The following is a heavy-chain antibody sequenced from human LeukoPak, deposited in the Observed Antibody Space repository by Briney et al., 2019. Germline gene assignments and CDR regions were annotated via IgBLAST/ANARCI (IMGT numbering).Heavy chain of an antibody. Sequence: PGRSLRLSCAASGFAFSSFGMHWVRQGPGKGLEWVAVISYDGNDKYSADSVKDRYTISRDNAKNSLYLQMNSLRAEDTAVYYCARGGDGSLDYWGQGTLVTVSS. CDR3: ARGGDGSLDY. CDR2: ISYDGNDK. J-gene: IGHJ4*02. V-gene: IGHV3-30*03. CDR1: GFAFSSFG. D-gene: IGHD1-26*01.